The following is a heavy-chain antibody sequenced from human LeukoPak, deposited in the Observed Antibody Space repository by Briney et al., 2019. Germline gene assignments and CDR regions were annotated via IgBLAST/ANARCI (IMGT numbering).Heavy chain of an antibody. V-gene: IGHV3-30-3*01. D-gene: IGHD3-22*01. J-gene: IGHJ4*02. CDR1: GFTFSSYA. Sequence: RGSLRLSCAASGFTFSSYAMHWVRQAPGKGLEWVAVISYDGSNKYYADSVKGRFTISRDNSKNTLYLQMNSLRAEDTAVYYCARDGRALYDSSGFLDYWGQGTLVTVSS. CDR2: ISYDGSNK. CDR3: ARDGRALYDSSGFLDY.